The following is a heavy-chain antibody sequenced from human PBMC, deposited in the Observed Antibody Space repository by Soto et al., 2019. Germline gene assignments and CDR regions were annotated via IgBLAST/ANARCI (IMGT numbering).Heavy chain of an antibody. Sequence: SETLSLTCAVYGGSFSGYYWTWIRQPPGTGLEWIGEINHSGSTNCNPSLKSRVTISVDTSKNQFSLKLTSVTAADTAVYYCARDKITGLFDYWGQGTLVTAPQ. D-gene: IGHD2-8*02. V-gene: IGHV4-34*01. CDR2: INHSGST. CDR3: ARDKITGLFDY. CDR1: GGSFSGYY. J-gene: IGHJ4*02.